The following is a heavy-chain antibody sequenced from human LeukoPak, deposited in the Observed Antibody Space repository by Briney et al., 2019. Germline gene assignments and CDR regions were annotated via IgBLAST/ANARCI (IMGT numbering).Heavy chain of an antibody. V-gene: IGHV3-30-3*01. D-gene: IGHD6-13*01. Sequence: GGSLRLSCAASGFTFSSYAMHWVRRAPGKGLEWVAVIPYDGSNKYYADSVKGRFTISRDNSKNTLYLQMNSLRAEDTAVYYCARDAQSSSWPTNAFDIWGQGTMVTVSP. J-gene: IGHJ3*02. CDR1: GFTFSSYA. CDR3: ARDAQSSSWPTNAFDI. CDR2: IPYDGSNK.